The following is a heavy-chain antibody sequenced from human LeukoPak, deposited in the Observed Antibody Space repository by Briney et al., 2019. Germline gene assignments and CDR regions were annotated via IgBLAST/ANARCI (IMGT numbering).Heavy chain of an antibody. CDR3: ARVSSIAAAGYFDY. CDR2: ISDSGRSM. CDR1: GFTFRSYS. V-gene: IGHV3-21*01. D-gene: IGHD6-13*01. J-gene: IGHJ4*02. Sequence: GGSLRLSCAASGFTFRSYSMSWVRQAPGKGLEWVSSISDSGRSMDYADSVKGRFTISRDNAKNSLYLQMNSLRAEDTAVYYCARVSSIAAAGYFDYWGQGTLVTVSS.